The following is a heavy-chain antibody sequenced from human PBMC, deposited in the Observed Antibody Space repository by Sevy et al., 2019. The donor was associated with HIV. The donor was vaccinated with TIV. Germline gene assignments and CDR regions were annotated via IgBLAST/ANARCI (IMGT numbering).Heavy chain of an antibody. Sequence: GGSLRLSCAASGFTFSSYAMSWVRQAPGKGLEWVSAISGSGGSTYYADSVKGRFTISRDNSKNTLYLQMNSLRAEDTAVYYGAKGGQNPGYGSSTSCYGGEDYYYGMDVWGQGTTVTVSS. D-gene: IGHD2-2*01. J-gene: IGHJ6*02. CDR3: AKGGQNPGYGSSTSCYGGEDYYYGMDV. V-gene: IGHV3-23*01. CDR2: ISGSGGST. CDR1: GFTFSSYA.